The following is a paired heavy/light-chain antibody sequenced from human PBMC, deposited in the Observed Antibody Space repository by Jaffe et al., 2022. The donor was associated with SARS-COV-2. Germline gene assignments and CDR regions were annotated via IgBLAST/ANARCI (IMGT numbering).Heavy chain of an antibody. CDR1: GFTFSYYE. D-gene: IGHD3-22*01. CDR2: TSSSDSTI. Sequence: EVQLVESGGGLVQPGGSLRLSCAASGFTFSYYEMNWVRQAPGKGLEWVSYTSSSDSTIYYADSVKGRFTISRDNGKNSLYLQMNSLRAEDTAVYYCARGLWDSSGYYIDYWGQGTLVTVSS. V-gene: IGHV3-48*03. J-gene: IGHJ4*02. CDR3: ARGLWDSSGYYIDY.
Light chain of an antibody. CDR1: QSVSSNY. CDR3: QQYGSSPPYT. V-gene: IGKV3-20*01. CDR2: GAS. J-gene: IGKJ2*01. Sequence: EIVLTQSPGTLSLSPGERATLSCRASQSVSSNYLAWYQQKPGQAPRLLIYGASGRATGIPDRFSGSGSGTDFTLTISRLEPEDFAVYYCQQYGSSPPYTFGQGTKLEIK.